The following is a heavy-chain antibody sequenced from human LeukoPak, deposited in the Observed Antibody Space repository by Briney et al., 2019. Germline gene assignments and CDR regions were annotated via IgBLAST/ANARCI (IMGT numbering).Heavy chain of an antibody. V-gene: IGHV3-21*01. CDR1: GFTFRTYS. J-gene: IGHJ3*02. CDR3: ARVLGSSEDYVWGSYRYTGAFDI. D-gene: IGHD3-16*02. CDR2: ITGSSSYI. Sequence: PGGSLRLSCAASGFTFRTYSMNWVRQAPGKGLEWVSSITGSSSYIYYADSVKGRFTISRDNAKNSLYLQMNSLRVEDTAVYYCARVLGSSEDYVWGSYRYTGAFDIWGQGTMVTVSS.